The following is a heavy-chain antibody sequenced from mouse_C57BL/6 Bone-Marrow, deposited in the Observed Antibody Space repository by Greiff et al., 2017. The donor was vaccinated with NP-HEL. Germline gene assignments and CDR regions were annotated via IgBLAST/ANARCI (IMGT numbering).Heavy chain of an antibody. CDR1: GYSFTDYN. D-gene: IGHD2-10*02. CDR3: AKLGYGNYDWYFDV. J-gene: IGHJ1*03. CDR2: INPNYGHT. Sequence: VQLQQSGPELVKPGASVKISCKASGYSFTDYNMNWVKQSNGKSLEWIGVINPNYGHTSYNQKLKGKATLTVDQSSSTAYMQLNSLTSEDSAVYYCAKLGYGNYDWYFDVWGTGTTVTVSS. V-gene: IGHV1-39*01.